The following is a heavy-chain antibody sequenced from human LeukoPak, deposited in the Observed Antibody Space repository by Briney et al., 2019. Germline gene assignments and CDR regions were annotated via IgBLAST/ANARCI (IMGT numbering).Heavy chain of an antibody. CDR2: IYYSGST. CDR3: ARRVVMGDGYNLDAAFDI. J-gene: IGHJ3*02. V-gene: IGHV4-31*03. Sequence: SETLSLTCTVSGGSISSGGYYWSWIRQHPGKGLEGIGYIYYSGSTYYNPSLKSRVTISVDTSTNQFSLKLSSVTAADTAVYYCARRVVMGDGYNLDAAFDIWGQGTMVTVSS. D-gene: IGHD5-24*01. CDR1: GGSISSGGYY.